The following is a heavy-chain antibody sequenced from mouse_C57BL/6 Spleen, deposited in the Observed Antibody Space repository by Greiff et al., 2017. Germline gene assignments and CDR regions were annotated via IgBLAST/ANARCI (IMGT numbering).Heavy chain of an antibody. CDR1: GYTFTDYE. Sequence: VQLQESGAELVRPGASVTLSCKASGYTFTDYEMHWVKQTPVHGLEWIGAIDPETGGTAYNQKFKGKAILTADKSSSTAYLERRILTSEDSAVYYCTREGLGLFDYWGQGTTLTVSS. J-gene: IGHJ2*01. D-gene: IGHD3-3*01. V-gene: IGHV1-15*01. CDR2: IDPETGGT. CDR3: TREGLGLFDY.